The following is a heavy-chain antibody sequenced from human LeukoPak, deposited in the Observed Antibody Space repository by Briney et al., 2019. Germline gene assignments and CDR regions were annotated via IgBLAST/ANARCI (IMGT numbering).Heavy chain of an antibody. D-gene: IGHD3-22*01. CDR1: GFTFSTYG. CDR2: IRYVGINK. V-gene: IGHV3-30*02. J-gene: IGHJ4*02. CDR3: AKDPTDFDSSGQTYFDY. Sequence: GGSLRLSCAASGFTFSTYGMHWVRQAPGKGLEWVSFIRYVGINKYYADSVKGRFTISRDNSKNTLYLQMNSLRAEDTAVYYCAKDPTDFDSSGQTYFDYWGQGSLVTVSS.